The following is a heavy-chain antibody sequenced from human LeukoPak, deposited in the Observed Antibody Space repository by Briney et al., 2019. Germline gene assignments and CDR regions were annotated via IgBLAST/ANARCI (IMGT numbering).Heavy chain of an antibody. CDR1: GYTFTSYG. D-gene: IGHD6-13*01. CDR3: ARFHFSGYSGFRVGWFDP. CDR2: ISAYNGNT. V-gene: IGHV1-18*01. Sequence: ASVKVSCKASGYTFTSYGISWVRQAPGQGLEWMGWISAYNGNTNYAQKLQGRVTMTTDTSTSTAYMELRSLRSDDTAVYYCARFHFSGYSGFRVGWFDPWGQGTLVTVSS. J-gene: IGHJ5*02.